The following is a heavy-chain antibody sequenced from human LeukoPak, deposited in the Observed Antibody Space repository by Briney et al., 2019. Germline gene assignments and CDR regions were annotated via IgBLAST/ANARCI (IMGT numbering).Heavy chain of an antibody. J-gene: IGHJ6*03. V-gene: IGHV4-39*01. CDR1: GGSISSSSYY. CDR3: ARHRSTAVAGTVRFYYYYYMDV. Sequence: PETLSLTCTVSGGSISSSSYYWGWIRQPPGKGLEWIGSIYYSGSTYYNPSLKSRVTISVDTSKNQFSLKLSSVTAADTAVYYCARHRSTAVAGTVRFYYYYYMDVWGKGTTVTISS. CDR2: IYYSGST. D-gene: IGHD6-19*01.